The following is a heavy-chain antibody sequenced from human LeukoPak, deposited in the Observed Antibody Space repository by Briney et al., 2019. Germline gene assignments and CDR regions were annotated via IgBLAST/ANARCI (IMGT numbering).Heavy chain of an antibody. CDR3: ARLKAARGAFDI. CDR2: IYYSGST. V-gene: IGHV4-39*01. CDR1: GGSISSSSYY. J-gene: IGHJ3*02. Sequence: SETLSLTCTVSGGSISSSSYYWGWIRQPPGKGLEWIGSIYYSGSTYYNPSLKSRVTISVDTSKNQFSLKLSSVTAAGTAVYYCARLKAARGAFDIWGQGTMVTVSS.